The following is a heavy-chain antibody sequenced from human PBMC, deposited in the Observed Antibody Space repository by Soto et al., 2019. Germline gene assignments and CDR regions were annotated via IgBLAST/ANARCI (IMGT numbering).Heavy chain of an antibody. CDR1: GGSIIDGQTY. CDR3: ARDAPGVAPF. CDR2: INYRGTT. D-gene: IGHD2-15*01. J-gene: IGHJ4*02. V-gene: IGHV4-31*03. Sequence: QVQLQESGPGLVKPSQTLSLTCTVSGGSIIDGQTYLNWIRQHPERGLEWMGYINYRGTTNYSPALKSRLLISVGTSKNQFSLRLTSVTAADTAVYCCARDAPGVAPFWGQGTLVTVSS.